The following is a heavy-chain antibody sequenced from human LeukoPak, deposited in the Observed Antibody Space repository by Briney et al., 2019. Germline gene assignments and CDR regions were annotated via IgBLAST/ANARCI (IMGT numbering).Heavy chain of an antibody. Sequence: SETLSLTCTVSGGSISSGGYYWSWIRQHPGKGLEWIGYIYYSGSTYYSPSLESRVTISVDTSKNQFSLKLSSVTAADTAVYYCARRSGGSATGAFDIWGQGTMVTVSS. D-gene: IGHD2-15*01. V-gene: IGHV4-31*03. CDR3: ARRSGGSATGAFDI. CDR2: IYYSGST. J-gene: IGHJ3*02. CDR1: GGSISSGGYY.